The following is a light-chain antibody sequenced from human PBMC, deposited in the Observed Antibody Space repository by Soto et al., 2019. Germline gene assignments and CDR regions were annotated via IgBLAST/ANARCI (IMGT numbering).Light chain of an antibody. CDR1: QSVSSSY. J-gene: IGKJ2*03. Sequence: EIVLTQSPGTLSESPGERATLSCRASQSVSSSYLAWYQQKPGQAPRLLIYGASSRASGIPDRFSGSGSGTDVTLTISRLAPEDFAVYYCQQYGTSPRSFGQGTKLEIK. V-gene: IGKV3-20*01. CDR2: GAS. CDR3: QQYGTSPRS.